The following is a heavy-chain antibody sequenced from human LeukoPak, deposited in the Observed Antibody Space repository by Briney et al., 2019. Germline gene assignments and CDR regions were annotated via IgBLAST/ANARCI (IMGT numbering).Heavy chain of an antibody. CDR2: IYYSGST. Sequence: PSETLSLTCTVSGGSISSSSYYGGWIRQPPGKGLEWIGSIYYSGSTHYNPSLKSRVTISVDTSKNQLSLKLSSVTAADTAVYYCAREGYYYDSSGYFRAFDIWGQGTMVTVSS. D-gene: IGHD3-22*01. J-gene: IGHJ3*02. CDR1: GGSISSSSYY. V-gene: IGHV4-39*07. CDR3: AREGYYYDSSGYFRAFDI.